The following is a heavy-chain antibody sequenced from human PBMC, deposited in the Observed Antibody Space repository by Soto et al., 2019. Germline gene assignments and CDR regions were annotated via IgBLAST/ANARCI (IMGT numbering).Heavy chain of an antibody. J-gene: IGHJ3*01. CDR1: TFRNYG. V-gene: IGHV3-48*01. Sequence: TFRNYGMNWVRQAPGKGLEWVSYIGIGSSTKYYAVSVKGRFTISRDNAKNSLYLQMNSLRAEDTAVYYFARDQLYYNDISGRPLNAFDVWGQGTMVTVSS. D-gene: IGHD3-22*01. CDR2: IGIGSSTK. CDR3: ARDQLYYNDISGRPLNAFDV.